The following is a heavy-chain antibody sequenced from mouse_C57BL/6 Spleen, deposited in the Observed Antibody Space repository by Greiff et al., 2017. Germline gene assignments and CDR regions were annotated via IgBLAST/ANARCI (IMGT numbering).Heavy chain of an antibody. V-gene: IGHV1-50*01. D-gene: IGHD2-2*01. CDR1: GYTFTSYW. Sequence: QVQLHQPGAELVKPGASVKLSCKASGYTFTSYWMQWVKQRPGQGLEWIGEIDPSDSYTNYNQKFKGKATLTVDTSSSTAYMQLSSLTSEDSAVYYCARLWLRERAMDYWGQGTSVTVSS. J-gene: IGHJ4*01. CDR2: IDPSDSYT. CDR3: ARLWLRERAMDY.